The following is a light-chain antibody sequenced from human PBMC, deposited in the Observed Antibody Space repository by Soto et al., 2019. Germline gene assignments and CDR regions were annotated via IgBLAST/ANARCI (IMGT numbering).Light chain of an antibody. J-gene: IGLJ3*02. CDR2: ENN. Sequence: QSVLTQPPSVSAAPGQKVTISCSGSSSNIGNNYVSWYQQLPGTAPKLLIYENNKRPSGIPDRFSGSKSGTSATLGITGLQTGDEADYYCGTCYSSLSAWVFGGGTKLTVL. V-gene: IGLV1-51*02. CDR3: GTCYSSLSAWV. CDR1: SSNIGNNY.